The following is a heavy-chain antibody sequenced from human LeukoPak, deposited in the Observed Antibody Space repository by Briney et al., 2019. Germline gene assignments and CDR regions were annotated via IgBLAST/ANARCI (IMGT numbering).Heavy chain of an antibody. Sequence: GGSLRLSCAASGFTFSSYAMSWVRQAPGKGLEWVSAISGSGGSTYYADSVKGRFTISRDNSKNTLFLQMNSLRADDTAVYYCAKTPSAVTPFDTWGQGTMVTVSS. V-gene: IGHV3-23*01. CDR3: AKTPSAVTPFDT. D-gene: IGHD4-17*01. CDR2: ISGSGGST. CDR1: GFTFSSYA. J-gene: IGHJ3*02.